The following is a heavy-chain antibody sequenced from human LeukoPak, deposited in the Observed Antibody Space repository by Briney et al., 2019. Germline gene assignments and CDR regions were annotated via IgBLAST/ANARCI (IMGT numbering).Heavy chain of an antibody. CDR2: IYYSGST. J-gene: IGHJ6*03. CDR1: GGSISSYY. CDR3: ARAYYYSSGPLVAYYYMDV. V-gene: IGHV4-59*01. D-gene: IGHD3-10*01. Sequence: SETLSLTCTVSGGSISSYYWSWIRQPPGKGLEWIGYIYYSGSTNYNPSLKSRVTISVDTSKNQFSLKLSSVTAADTAVYYCARAYYYSSGPLVAYYYMDVWGKGTTVTVSS.